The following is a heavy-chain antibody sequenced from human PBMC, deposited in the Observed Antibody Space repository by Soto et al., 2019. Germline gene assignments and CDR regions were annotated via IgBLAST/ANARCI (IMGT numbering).Heavy chain of an antibody. J-gene: IGHJ4*02. V-gene: IGHV3-7*01. CDR3: ARENVGLIAAAGNEETDY. CDR2: IKQDGSEK. CDR1: GFTFSSYW. D-gene: IGHD6-13*01. Sequence: GGSLRLSCAASGFTFSSYWMSWVRQAPGKGLEWVANIKQDGSEKYYVDSVKGRFTISRDNAKNSLYLQMNSLRAEDTAVYYCARENVGLIAAAGNEETDYWGQGTLVTVSS.